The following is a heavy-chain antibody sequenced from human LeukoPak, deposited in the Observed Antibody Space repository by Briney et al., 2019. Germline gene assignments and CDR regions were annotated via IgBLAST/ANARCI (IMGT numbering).Heavy chain of an antibody. Sequence: GGSLRLSCAASGFTFSNFAMTWVRQAPGKGLEWVSGLYGGGDVTYYADSVKGRFTISRDDAKNTLYLQMNSLRAEDTAVYYCAKARGPAATYPEYWGQGTLVTVSS. CDR1: GFTFSNFA. J-gene: IGHJ4*02. V-gene: IGHV3-23*01. CDR2: LYGGGDVT. D-gene: IGHD6-25*01. CDR3: AKARGPAATYPEY.